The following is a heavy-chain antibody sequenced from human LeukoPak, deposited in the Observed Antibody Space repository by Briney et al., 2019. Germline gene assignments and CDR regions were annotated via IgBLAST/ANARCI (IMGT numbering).Heavy chain of an antibody. CDR1: GFTFSSYA. Sequence: GGSLRLSCAASGFTFSSYALSWVRQAPDKGLEWVTVISYHARDQFYADSVKGRFTVSRDNSKNTLYLQMNSLRAEDSAVYYCAAQPCSGGVCYLDYWGQGTLVTVSS. D-gene: IGHD2-8*02. V-gene: IGHV3-30*04. J-gene: IGHJ4*02. CDR2: ISYHARDQ. CDR3: AAQPCSGGVCYLDY.